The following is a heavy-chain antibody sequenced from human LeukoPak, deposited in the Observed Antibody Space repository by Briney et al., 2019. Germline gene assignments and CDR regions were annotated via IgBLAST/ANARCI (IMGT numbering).Heavy chain of an antibody. D-gene: IGHD6-19*01. V-gene: IGHV4-59*08. CDR1: GGSISSYY. CDR3: ARQSIAVAGWGN. CDR2: IYHSGAT. Sequence: SETLSLTCTVSGGSISSYYWTWIRQPPGKGLEWIGYIYHSGATNYNPSLKSRVTISVDTSKNQFSLKLSSVTAADTAVYYCARQSIAVAGWGNWGQGTLVTVSS. J-gene: IGHJ4*02.